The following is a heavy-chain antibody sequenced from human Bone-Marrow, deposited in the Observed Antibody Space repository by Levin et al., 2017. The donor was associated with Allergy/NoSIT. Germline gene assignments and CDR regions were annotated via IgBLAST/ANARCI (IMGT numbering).Heavy chain of an antibody. J-gene: IGHJ5*02. D-gene: IGHD2-15*01. CDR3: ARDRGYCSGSSCYWFDP. Sequence: KISCKASGGTFSNYVITWVRQAPGQGLEWMGGIIPMINTSNYAEKFQDRVTITADESTSTAYMELSSLRSEDTAVYYCARDRGYCSGSSCYWFDPWGQGTQVTVSS. CDR1: GGTFSNYV. CDR2: IIPMINTS. V-gene: IGHV1-69*01.